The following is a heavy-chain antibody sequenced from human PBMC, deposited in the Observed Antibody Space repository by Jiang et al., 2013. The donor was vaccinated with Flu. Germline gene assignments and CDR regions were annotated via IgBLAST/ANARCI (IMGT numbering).Heavy chain of an antibody. CDR2: ISGYNGNT. CDR1: GYTFTKYG. Sequence: EVKKPGASLKVSCKASGYTFTKYGFNWVRQAPGQGLEWMGWISGYNGNTNYAQKFKGRVTMTTDTSTSTVYMELKSLRSDDTAVYYCARSDVITILSWFDPWGQGTLVTVSS. D-gene: IGHD3-3*01. J-gene: IGHJ5*02. CDR3: ARSDVITILSWFDP. V-gene: IGHV1-18*04.